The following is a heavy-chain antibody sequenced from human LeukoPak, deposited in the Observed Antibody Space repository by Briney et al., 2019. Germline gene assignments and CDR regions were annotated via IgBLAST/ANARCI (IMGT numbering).Heavy chain of an antibody. V-gene: IGHV1-69*13. J-gene: IGHJ4*02. D-gene: IGHD2-21*02. CDR2: IIPIFGTA. CDR1: GGTFSSYA. CDR3: ARDWRIDCGGDCYLFDY. Sequence: SVKVSCKASGGTFSSYAISWVRQAPGQGLEWMGGIIPIFGTANYAQKFQGRVTITADESTSTAYMELSSLRSEDTAVYYCARDWRIDCGGDCYLFDYWGQGTLVTVSS.